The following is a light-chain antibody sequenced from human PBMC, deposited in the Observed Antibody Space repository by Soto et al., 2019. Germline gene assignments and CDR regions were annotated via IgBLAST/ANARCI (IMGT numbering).Light chain of an antibody. CDR1: QTISSW. J-gene: IGKJ1*01. Sequence: DIQMTQSPSTLSGSVGDRVTITCRASQTISSWLAWYQQKPGKAPKLLIYKASTLKSGVPSRFSGSGSGTEFTLTISSLEPEDFATDYCQQYYCRVTVGKGTKVEIK. CDR3: QQYYCRVT. CDR2: KAS. V-gene: IGKV1-5*03.